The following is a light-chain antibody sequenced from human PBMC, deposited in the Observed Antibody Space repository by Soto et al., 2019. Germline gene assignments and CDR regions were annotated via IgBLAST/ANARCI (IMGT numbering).Light chain of an antibody. J-gene: IGKJ4*01. V-gene: IGKV2-28*01. CDR3: MQVLQPPLT. CDR2: LGS. CDR1: QSLLHSNGYNY. Sequence: DIVMTQSPVSLSVTPGEPASISCRSSQSLLHSNGYNYLGWFLQKPGQSPQLLIYLGSGRASGVPDRFSGSGSGTAFTLKISRVEAEDVGVYYCMQVLQPPLTFGGGTKVEIK.